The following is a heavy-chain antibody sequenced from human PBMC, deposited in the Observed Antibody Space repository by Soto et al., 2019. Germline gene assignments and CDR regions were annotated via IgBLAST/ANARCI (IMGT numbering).Heavy chain of an antibody. D-gene: IGHD3-3*01. CDR2: IYYSGST. CDR1: GGSISSYY. CDR3: ARYGREDFWSGDYYYYMDV. J-gene: IGHJ6*03. V-gene: IGHV4-59*08. Sequence: SETLSLTCTVSGGSISSYYWSWIRQPPGKGLEWIGYIYYSGSTNYNPSLKSRVTISVDTSKNQFSLQLSSVTAADTAVYYCARYGREDFWSGDYYYYMDVWGKGTTVTVSS.